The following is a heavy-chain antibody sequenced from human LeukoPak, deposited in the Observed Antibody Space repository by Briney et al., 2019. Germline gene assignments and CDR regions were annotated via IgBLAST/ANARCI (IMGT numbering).Heavy chain of an antibody. V-gene: IGHV3-48*03. CDR1: GFTFSSYE. CDR3: ASLSRDGSLDY. CDR2: TSSSGTTK. J-gene: IGHJ4*02. Sequence: PGGSLRLSCAASGFTFSSYEMNWVRQAPGKGLEWASYTSSSGTTKYYADSVKGRFTISRDNAKNSLYLQMNSLRAEDTAVYYCASLSRDGSLDYWGQGTLVTVSS. D-gene: IGHD5-24*01.